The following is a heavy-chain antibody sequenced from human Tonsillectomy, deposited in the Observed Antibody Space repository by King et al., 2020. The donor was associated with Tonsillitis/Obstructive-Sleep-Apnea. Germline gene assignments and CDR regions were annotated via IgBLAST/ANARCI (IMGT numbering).Heavy chain of an antibody. CDR3: ARANSELGRDTFDI. D-gene: IGHD7-27*01. CDR2: INYSGST. V-gene: IGHV4-34*01. J-gene: IGHJ3*02. Sequence: VQLQQWGAGLLKPSETLSLTCAVYGGSFSGYYWTWIRQPPGKGLEWIGEINYSGSTNYNPSLKSRLTISVDTSKNQFSLKLSSVTAADTAVYYFARANSELGRDTFDIWGQGTMVTVSS. CDR1: GGSFSGYY.